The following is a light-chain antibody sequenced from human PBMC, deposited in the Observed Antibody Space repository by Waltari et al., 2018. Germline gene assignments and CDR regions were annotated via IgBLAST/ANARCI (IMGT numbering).Light chain of an antibody. V-gene: IGLV3-10*01. CDR1: ALPTNT. J-gene: IGLJ3*02. CDR3: YSTDTSSFPL. CDR2: EDN. Sequence: SPELTQPPSVSVSPGHTARITCSGDALPTNTLSWYPQKSGQAPVMIIYEDNKRPSGIPDRFSGSSSGTLATLTISGTLVEDEGDYYCYSTDTSSFPLFGGGTKLTVL.